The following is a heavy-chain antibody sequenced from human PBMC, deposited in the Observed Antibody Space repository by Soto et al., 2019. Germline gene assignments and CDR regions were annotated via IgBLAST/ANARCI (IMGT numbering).Heavy chain of an antibody. Sequence: SETLSLTCTVSGGSISSGGYYWSWIRQHPGKGLEWIGYIYYSGSTYYNPSLKSRVTISVDTSKNRFSLKLSSVTAADTAVYYCARASYYDRSGYYWYFDIWGRGTLVTVSS. CDR2: IYYSGST. D-gene: IGHD3-22*01. V-gene: IGHV4-31*03. J-gene: IGHJ2*01. CDR1: GGSISSGGYY. CDR3: ARASYYDRSGYYWYFDI.